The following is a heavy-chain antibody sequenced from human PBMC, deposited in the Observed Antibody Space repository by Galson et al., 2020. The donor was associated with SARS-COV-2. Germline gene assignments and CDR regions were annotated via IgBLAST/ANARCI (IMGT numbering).Heavy chain of an antibody. J-gene: IGHJ4*02. D-gene: IGHD3-10*01. CDR2: IYYSGST. V-gene: IGHV4-31*03. CDR1: GGSISSGGYY. CDR3: ARVGRSYYGSGSDFDY. Sequence: SETLSLTCTVSGGSISSGGYYWSWIRQHPGKGLEWIGYIYYSGSTYYNPSLKSRVTISVDTSKNQFSLKLSSVTAADTAVYYCARVGRSYYGSGSDFDYWGQGTLVTVSS.